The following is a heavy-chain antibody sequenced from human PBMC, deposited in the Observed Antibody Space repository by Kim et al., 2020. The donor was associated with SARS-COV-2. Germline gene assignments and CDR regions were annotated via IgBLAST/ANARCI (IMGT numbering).Heavy chain of an antibody. Sequence: YADCVKGRFTISRDTSKNTLYLQMNSLRAEDTAVYYCAKADSSGWYYFDYWGQGTLVTVSS. V-gene: IGHV3-23*01. J-gene: IGHJ4*02. D-gene: IGHD6-19*01. CDR3: AKADSSGWYYFDY.